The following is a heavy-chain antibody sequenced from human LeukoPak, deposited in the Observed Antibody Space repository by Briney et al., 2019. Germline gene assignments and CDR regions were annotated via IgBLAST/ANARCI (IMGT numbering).Heavy chain of an antibody. V-gene: IGHV1-8*01. CDR1: GYTFSSSD. D-gene: IGHD2-2*02. CDR2: MNPNSGNT. Sequence: ASVKVSCKASGYTFSSSDINWVRQAPGQGLEWMGWMNPNSGNTGYAQKFQGRVTMTRDTSISTAYMELSSLRSEDAAVYYCARGTPYCSSASCYNFWGQGTLVNVSS. J-gene: IGHJ4*02. CDR3: ARGTPYCSSASCYNF.